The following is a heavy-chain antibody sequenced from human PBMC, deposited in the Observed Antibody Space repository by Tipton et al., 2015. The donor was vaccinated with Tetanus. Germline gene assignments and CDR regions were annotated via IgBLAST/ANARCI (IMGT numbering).Heavy chain of an antibody. CDR3: ARARYSSSWYDP. CDR2: INHSGST. J-gene: IGHJ5*02. Sequence: TLSLTCAVYGGSFSGYYWSWIRQPPGKGLEWIGEINHSGSTNYNPSLKSRVTISVDTSKNQFSRKLSSVTAADTAVYYCARARYSSSWYDPWGQGTLVTVSS. CDR1: GGSFSGYY. V-gene: IGHV4-34*01. D-gene: IGHD6-13*01.